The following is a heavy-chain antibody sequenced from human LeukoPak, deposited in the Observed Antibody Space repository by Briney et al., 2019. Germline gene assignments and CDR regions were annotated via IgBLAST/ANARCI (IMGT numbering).Heavy chain of an antibody. D-gene: IGHD1-1*01. CDR2: IKVDGSEK. CDR3: ARKTGMTGEAFDY. J-gene: IGHJ4*02. Sequence: GGSLRLSCAASGFTFSNYWMSWVRQAPGKGLEWVANIKVDGSEKYYLDSVEGRFTISRDNAKNSVYLQVNSLRTEDTAVYYCARKTGMTGEAFDYWGQGTLVTVSS. CDR1: GFTFSNYW. V-gene: IGHV3-7*03.